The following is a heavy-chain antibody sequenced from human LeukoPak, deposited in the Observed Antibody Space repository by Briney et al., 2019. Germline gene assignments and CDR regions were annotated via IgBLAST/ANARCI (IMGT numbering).Heavy chain of an antibody. V-gene: IGHV4-34*09. J-gene: IGHJ3*02. D-gene: IGHD3-16*01. Sequence: SQTLSLTCAVYGGSFSGYYWSWIRQLPGKGLEWIGYISYSGSTYYNPSLKSRVTISVDTSKNQFSLKLSSVTAADTAVYYCARVHIDKYYYDEIADFAIWGQGTTVTVSS. CDR1: GGSFSGYY. CDR2: ISYSGST. CDR3: ARVHIDKYYYDEIADFAI.